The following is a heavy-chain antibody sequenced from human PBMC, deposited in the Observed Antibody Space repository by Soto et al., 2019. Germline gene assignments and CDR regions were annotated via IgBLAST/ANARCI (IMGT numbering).Heavy chain of an antibody. J-gene: IGHJ4*02. CDR3: ARARCSSGQCYYFDY. CDR2: ISPSWDRT. D-gene: IGHD2-15*01. Sequence: EVPQVESGEGLVQTGGSLRLSRPASGLTFSSYNINVIRQAPGKGLEFVSAISPSWDRTYYADSVKGRFTITRDNAKNTVWLQMGSLRAEDMAVYYCARARCSSGQCYYFDYWGRGALVSVSS. V-gene: IGHV3-64*02. CDR1: GLTFSSYN.